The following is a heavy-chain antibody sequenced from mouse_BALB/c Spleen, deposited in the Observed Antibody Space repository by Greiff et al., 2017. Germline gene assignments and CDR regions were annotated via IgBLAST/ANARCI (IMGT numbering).Heavy chain of an antibody. D-gene: IGHD1-2*01. Sequence: QVQLQQPGAELVKPGASVKMSCKASGYTFTSYNMHWVKQTPGQGLEWIGAIYPGNGDTSYNQKFKGKATLTADTSSSTAYMQLSSLTSEDSAVYYCARGTTAYWYIDVWGAGTTVTVSS. V-gene: IGHV1-12*01. CDR2: IYPGNGDT. CDR3: ARGTTAYWYIDV. CDR1: GYTFTSYN. J-gene: IGHJ1*01.